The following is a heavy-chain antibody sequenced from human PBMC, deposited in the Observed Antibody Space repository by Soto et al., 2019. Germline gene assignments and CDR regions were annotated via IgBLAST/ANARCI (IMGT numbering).Heavy chain of an antibody. CDR1: GFTFSNAW. V-gene: IGHV3-15*07. D-gene: IGHD3-3*01. Sequence: GGSLRLSCAASGFTFSNAWMNWVRQAPGKGLEWVGRIKSKTDGGTTDYAAPVKGGFTISRDDSKNTLYLQMNSLKTEDTAVYYCITAITILAIDYWGQGTLVTVSS. J-gene: IGHJ4*02. CDR3: ITAITILAIDY. CDR2: IKSKTDGGTT.